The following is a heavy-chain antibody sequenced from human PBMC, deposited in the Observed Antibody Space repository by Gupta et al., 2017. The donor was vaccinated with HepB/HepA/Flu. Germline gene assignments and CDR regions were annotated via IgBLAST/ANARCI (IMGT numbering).Heavy chain of an antibody. D-gene: IGHD6-13*01. CDR1: GYSFPGQP. CDR3: ARGGGIALEFDY. V-gene: IGHV1-2*04. J-gene: IGHJ4*02. CDR2: INPNSGGT. Sequence: QVQLVQSGAEVKKPGASVKVSCKASGYSFPGQPIHGVRQAPGQGLEWMGWINPNSGGTNYAQKFQDWVTMSRDTSISTAYMELRSLKSDDTAIYYCARGGGIALEFDYWGQGTLVTVSS.